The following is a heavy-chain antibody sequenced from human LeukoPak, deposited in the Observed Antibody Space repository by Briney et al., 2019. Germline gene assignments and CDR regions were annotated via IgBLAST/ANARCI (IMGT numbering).Heavy chain of an antibody. CDR1: GFTVSSNY. CDR2: IYSGGST. CDR3: ASALWGGYYFDY. Sequence: GGSLRLSCAAPGFTVSSNYMSWVRQAPGKGLEWVSVIYSGGSTYYADSVKGRFTISRDNSKNTLYLQMNSLRAEDTAVYYCASALWGGYYFDYWGQGTLVTVSS. J-gene: IGHJ4*02. V-gene: IGHV3-53*01. D-gene: IGHD2-21*01.